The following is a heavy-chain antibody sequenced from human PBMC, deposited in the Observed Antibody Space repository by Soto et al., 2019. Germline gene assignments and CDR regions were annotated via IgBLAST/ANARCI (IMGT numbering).Heavy chain of an antibody. CDR2: IYSGGST. CDR1: GFTVSSNY. J-gene: IGHJ5*02. CDR3: ARDNIVLVPAITHWFDP. V-gene: IGHV3-66*01. D-gene: IGHD2-2*01. Sequence: GSLRLSCAASGFTVSSNYMSWVRQAPGKGLEWVSVIYSGGSTYYADSVKGRFTISRDNSKNTLYLQMNSLRAEDTAVYYCARDNIVLVPAITHWFDPWGQGTLVTVSS.